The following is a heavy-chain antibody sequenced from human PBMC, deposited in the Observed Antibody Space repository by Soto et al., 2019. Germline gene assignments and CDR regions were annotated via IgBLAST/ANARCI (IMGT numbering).Heavy chain of an antibody. CDR1: GGTSSSSV. CDR2: INPVFGTA. CDR3: ARERPVLFGFADYDL. Sequence: QVQLVQSGAEVKKPGSAVKVSCKASGGTSSSSVFSWVRQAPGQGLEWMGGINPVFGTANYAQKFQGRVTITADKSTSTADMELRSLRSEDTAVYYCARERPVLFGFADYDLWGQGTLVTVSS. D-gene: IGHD4-17*01. V-gene: IGHV1-69*06. J-gene: IGHJ4*02.